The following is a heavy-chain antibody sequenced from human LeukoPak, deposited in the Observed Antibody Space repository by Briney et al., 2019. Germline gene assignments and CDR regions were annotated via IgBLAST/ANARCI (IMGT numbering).Heavy chain of an antibody. Sequence: SETLSLTCAVSGYSISSGYYWGWIRQPPGKGLEWIGSICHSGSTYYNPSLKSRVTISVDTSKNQFSLKLSSVTAADTAVYYCASPSGSHPYAFDIWGQGTMVTVSS. CDR2: ICHSGST. J-gene: IGHJ3*02. D-gene: IGHD1-26*01. V-gene: IGHV4-38-2*01. CDR1: GYSISSGYY. CDR3: ASPSGSHPYAFDI.